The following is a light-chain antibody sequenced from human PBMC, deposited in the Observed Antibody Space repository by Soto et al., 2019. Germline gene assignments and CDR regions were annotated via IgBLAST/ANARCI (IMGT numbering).Light chain of an antibody. J-gene: IGKJ5*01. Sequence: DIQMNQSPSSLSASVGDRVTITCRASQDISNYLNWYQQRPGKAPELLIYDASNLERGVPSRFSGTRSGTHFTFAITSLQPKDVATYYSQQSDSLPITFGQGTRLEI. V-gene: IGKV1-33*01. CDR2: DAS. CDR1: QDISNY. CDR3: QQSDSLPIT.